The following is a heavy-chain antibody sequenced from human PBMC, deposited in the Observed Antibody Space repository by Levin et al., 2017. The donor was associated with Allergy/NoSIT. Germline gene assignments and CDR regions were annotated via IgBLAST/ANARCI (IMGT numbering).Heavy chain of an antibody. CDR1: GYTFTDYN. CDR3: ARRIAAAGTDWFDP. CDR2: LNPNSGGT. V-gene: IGHV1-2*02. J-gene: IGHJ5*02. Sequence: PGESLKISCKASGYTFTDYNMHWVRQAPGQGLEWMGWLNPNSGGTYYPQKFQGRVTMTRDTSISTAYMELSGLRSDDTAIYYCARRIAAAGTDWFDPWGQGTLVTVSS. D-gene: IGHD6-25*01.